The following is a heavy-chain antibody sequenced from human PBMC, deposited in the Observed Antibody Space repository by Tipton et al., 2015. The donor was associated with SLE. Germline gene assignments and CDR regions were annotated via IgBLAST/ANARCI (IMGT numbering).Heavy chain of an antibody. Sequence: SLRLSCSVSGFTFSTYWMSWVRQAPGKGLEWVANINQDGSETYSVNSVKGRFTISRDNTKNSLYLQMNSLRAEDTAVYYCATKAGVAKGYFDLWGRGTLVTVSS. J-gene: IGHJ2*01. CDR3: ATKAGVAKGYFDL. V-gene: IGHV3-7*03. CDR1: GFTFSTYW. CDR2: INQDGSET. D-gene: IGHD3-3*01.